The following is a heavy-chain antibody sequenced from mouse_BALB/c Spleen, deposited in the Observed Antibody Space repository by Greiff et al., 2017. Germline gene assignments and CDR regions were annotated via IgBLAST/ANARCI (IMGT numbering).Heavy chain of an antibody. CDR1: GFTFSSFG. Sequence: EVMLVESGGGLVQPGGSRKLSCAASGFTFSSFGMHWVRQAPEKGLEWVAYISSGSSTIYYADTVKGRFTISRDNPKNTLFLQMTSLRSEDTAMYYCARFPLAYWGQGTLVTVSA. J-gene: IGHJ3*01. CDR2: ISSGSSTI. CDR3: ARFPLAY. V-gene: IGHV5-17*02.